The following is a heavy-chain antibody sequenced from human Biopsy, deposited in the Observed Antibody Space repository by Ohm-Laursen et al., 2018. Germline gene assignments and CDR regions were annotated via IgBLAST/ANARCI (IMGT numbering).Heavy chain of an antibody. J-gene: IGHJ4*02. CDR1: GGSVGDYF. V-gene: IGHV4-59*02. CDR3: ARGSNDFGGLYFPR. Sequence: SDTLSLTCSVSGGSVGDYFLSWIRLVPGKRPEWIGYTYYRGTSENNPSLKSRVTISVDTSRNHFSLRLSSLTAADTAVYYCARGSNDFGGLYFPRWGQGTLLTVSS. CDR2: TYYRGTS. D-gene: IGHD4-23*01.